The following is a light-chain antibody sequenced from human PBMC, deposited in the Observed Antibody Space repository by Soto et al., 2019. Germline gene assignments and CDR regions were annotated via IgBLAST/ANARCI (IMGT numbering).Light chain of an antibody. CDR3: QQSNSLPRT. CDR2: AAS. J-gene: IGKJ3*01. V-gene: IGKV1-33*01. CDR1: QAISTH. Sequence: DLLMTQSPSSLSASVGQSVTITCQASQAISTHLLWYQQQPGKAPKCLIYAASNLETGVPSRFSGSGSGTDFTFSISSLQPEDVATYYCQQSNSLPRTFGPGTKVGIK.